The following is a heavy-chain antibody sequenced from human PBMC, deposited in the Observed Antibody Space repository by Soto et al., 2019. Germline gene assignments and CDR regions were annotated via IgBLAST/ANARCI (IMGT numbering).Heavy chain of an antibody. D-gene: IGHD2-15*01. CDR2: IYYSGGT. CDR3: ARGLRAYGGNPHFDS. CDR1: GGPMTSGAYY. J-gene: IGHJ4*02. Sequence: SETLSLTCSVSGGPMTSGAYYWSWIRQPPGEGLEWMGYIYYSGGTSSSPSLESRLTLSVDTSRNQFSLKLRSVTAADTAVYYCARGLRAYGGNPHFDSWGQGTLVTVSS. V-gene: IGHV4-30-4*01.